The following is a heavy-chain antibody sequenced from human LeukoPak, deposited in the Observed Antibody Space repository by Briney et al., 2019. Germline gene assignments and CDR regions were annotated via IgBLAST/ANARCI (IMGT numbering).Heavy chain of an antibody. Sequence: GGSLRLSCAASGFTFSSYSMNWVRQAPGKGLEWVSFIRSDGGSTLYADSVKGRFTISRDNSKNTLYAEMTSLRAEDTAVYYCAKHSYRVDSFTDYWGQGTLVTVSS. D-gene: IGHD5-12*01. CDR3: AKHSYRVDSFTDY. V-gene: IGHV3-23*01. J-gene: IGHJ4*02. CDR1: GFTFSSYS. CDR2: IRSDGGST.